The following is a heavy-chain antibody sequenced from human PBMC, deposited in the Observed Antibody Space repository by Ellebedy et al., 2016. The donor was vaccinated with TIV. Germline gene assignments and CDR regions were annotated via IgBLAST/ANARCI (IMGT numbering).Heavy chain of an antibody. V-gene: IGHV3-48*01. Sequence: GESLKISCAASGFTFSSYSKNWVRQAPGKGLEWVSYISSSSSTIDYADSVKGRFTISRDNAKNSLYLQMNSLRAEDTAVYYCARTFGELNYYYGMDVWGQGTTVTVSS. D-gene: IGHD3-3*01. CDR3: ARTFGELNYYYGMDV. CDR1: GFTFSSYS. J-gene: IGHJ6*02. CDR2: ISSSSSTI.